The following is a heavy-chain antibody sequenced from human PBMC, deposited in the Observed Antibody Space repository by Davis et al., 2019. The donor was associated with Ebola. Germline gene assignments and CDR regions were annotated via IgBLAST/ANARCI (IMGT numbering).Heavy chain of an antibody. CDR2: LGLSADT. D-gene: IGHD1-26*01. CDR3: AKDTSNIWFDI. CDR1: GFVFSSYV. Sequence: GESLKISCAASGFVFSSYVMSWVRRAPGKGLEWVSTLGLSADTYYADSVKGRFTISSDNSKSTLYLQMNGLRVEDTAIYYCAKDTSNIWFDIWGQGTMVTVSS. V-gene: IGHV3-23*01. J-gene: IGHJ3*02.